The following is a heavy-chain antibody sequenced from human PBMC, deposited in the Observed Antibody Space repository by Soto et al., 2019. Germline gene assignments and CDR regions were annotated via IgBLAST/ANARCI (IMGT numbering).Heavy chain of an antibody. CDR3: AKDRSYSMANWFDP. D-gene: IGHD4-4*01. Sequence: GGSLRLSCAASGFTFSSYATSWVRQAPGKGLEWVSAISGSGERTYYADSVKGRFTISKDNSQNSVFLQMNSLRAEDTAEYYCAKDRSYSMANWFDPWGQGTLVTVSS. J-gene: IGHJ5*02. CDR1: GFTFSSYA. V-gene: IGHV3-23*01. CDR2: ISGSGERT.